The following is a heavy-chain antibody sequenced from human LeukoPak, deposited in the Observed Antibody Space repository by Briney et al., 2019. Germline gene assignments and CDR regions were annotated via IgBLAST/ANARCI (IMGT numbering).Heavy chain of an antibody. Sequence: SETLSLTCTVSGGSISSYYWSWIRQPPGKGLEWIGYIYYSGSTNYNPSLKSRVTISLDTSRNQFSLKLSSVTAADTAVYYCASGNWNYYYFDYWGQGTLVTVSS. CDR3: ASGNWNYYYFDY. V-gene: IGHV4-59*01. D-gene: IGHD1-7*01. J-gene: IGHJ4*02. CDR1: GGSISSYY. CDR2: IYYSGST.